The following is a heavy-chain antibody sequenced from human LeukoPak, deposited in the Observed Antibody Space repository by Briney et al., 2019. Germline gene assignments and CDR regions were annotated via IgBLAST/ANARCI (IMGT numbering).Heavy chain of an antibody. CDR3: ARESRDGYNYEAGYYYYYMDV. D-gene: IGHD5-24*01. CDR2: IYYSGST. V-gene: IGHV4-59*11. J-gene: IGHJ6*03. CDR1: GGSISSHY. Sequence: SETLSLTCTVSGGSISSHYWSWIRQPPGKGLEWIGYIYYSGSTNYNPSLKSRVTISVDTSKNQFSLKLSSVTAADTAVYYCARESRDGYNYEAGYYYYYMDVWAKGPRSPSP.